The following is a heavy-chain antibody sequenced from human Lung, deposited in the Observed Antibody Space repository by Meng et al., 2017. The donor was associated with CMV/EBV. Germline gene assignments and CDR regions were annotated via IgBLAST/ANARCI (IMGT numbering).Heavy chain of an antibody. J-gene: IGHJ4*02. V-gene: IGHV3-11*04. Sequence: GESLKISCAASGFPFSNYYMSWIRLAPGKGLEWISYISGDGSDLFYGDSVRGRFTISRDNAKNSLYLQINSLRVEDTAVYYCVRDILRVGITYYFDYWGQGTLVTGSS. CDR3: VRDILRVGITYYFDY. CDR1: GFPFSNYY. CDR2: ISGDGSDL. D-gene: IGHD1-26*01.